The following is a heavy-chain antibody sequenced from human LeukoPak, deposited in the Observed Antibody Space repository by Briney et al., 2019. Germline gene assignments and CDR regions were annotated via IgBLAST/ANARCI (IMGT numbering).Heavy chain of an antibody. CDR1: GYTFTSYY. J-gene: IGHJ4*02. CDR2: INPSGGST. CDR3: ARDPPYYYDSSGYSDDY. D-gene: IGHD3-22*01. Sequence: ASVKVSCKASGYTFTSYYMHWVRQAPGQGLEWMGIINPSGGSTSYAQKFQGRVTMTRDMSTSTVYMELSSLRSEDTAVYYCARDPPYYYDSSGYSDDYWGQGTLVTVSS. V-gene: IGHV1-46*01.